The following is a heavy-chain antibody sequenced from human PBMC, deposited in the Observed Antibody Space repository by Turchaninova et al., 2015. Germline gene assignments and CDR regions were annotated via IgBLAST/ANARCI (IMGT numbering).Heavy chain of an antibody. Sequence: QITLKEPGPTLVKPKQTLTLTCPFSGFSFSTTGVGVGWILQPPGKALEWLALIYWDDVKRYRPSLKSRLNITKDTSKNQVFLTMTNMDPVDTATYYCTHRRQKGDSYGYWGQGVLVTVSS. J-gene: IGHJ4*02. CDR3: THRRQKGDSYGY. CDR1: GFSFSTTGVG. D-gene: IGHD5-18*01. CDR2: IYWDDVK. V-gene: IGHV2-5*02.